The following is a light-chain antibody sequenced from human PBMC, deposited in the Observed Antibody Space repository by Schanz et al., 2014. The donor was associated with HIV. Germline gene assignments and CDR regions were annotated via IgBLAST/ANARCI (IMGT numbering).Light chain of an antibody. V-gene: IGLV2-14*01. Sequence: QSALTQPASVSGSPGQSITISCTGTSSDVGGYKYVSWYQQHPGKAPKLMIYDVSNRPSGVSNRFSGSKSGNTASLAISDLQAADEADYYCSSYAGSNNLGVFGTGTKLTVL. CDR1: SSDVGGYKY. J-gene: IGLJ1*01. CDR2: DVS. CDR3: SSYAGSNNLGV.